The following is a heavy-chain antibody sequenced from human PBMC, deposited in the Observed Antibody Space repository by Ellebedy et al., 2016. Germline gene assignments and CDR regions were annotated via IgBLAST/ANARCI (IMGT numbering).Heavy chain of an antibody. CDR1: GYPFTSSD. CDR2: ISAYNGNT. J-gene: IGHJ5*02. CDR3: ASGGAFIVVVPAANYHDWFDP. Sequence: ASVKVSXXASGYPFTSSDMHWVRQAPGQGLEWMGWISAYNGNTNYAQKFQGRVTITADESTSTAYMELSSLRSEDTAVYYCASGGAFIVVVPAANYHDWFDPWGQGTLVTVSS. V-gene: IGHV1-18*01. D-gene: IGHD2-2*01.